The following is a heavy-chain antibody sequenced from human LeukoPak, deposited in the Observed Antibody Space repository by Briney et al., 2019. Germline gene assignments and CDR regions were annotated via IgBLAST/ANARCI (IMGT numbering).Heavy chain of an antibody. V-gene: IGHV4-4*07. J-gene: IGHJ3*02. CDR3: AGPYDSSGYYYNDAFDI. CDR2: IYTSGST. CDR1: GGSISSYY. D-gene: IGHD3-22*01. Sequence: SETLSLTCTVSGGSISSYYWRWIRQPAGKGLEWIGRIYTSGSTNYNPSLKSRGTISLDTFNNQFSLKLSSVTAADTAVYYCAGPYDSSGYYYNDAFDIWGQGTMVTVSS.